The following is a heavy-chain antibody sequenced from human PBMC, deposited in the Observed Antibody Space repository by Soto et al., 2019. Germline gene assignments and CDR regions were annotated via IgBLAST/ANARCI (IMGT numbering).Heavy chain of an antibody. CDR1: GFTFSSYA. J-gene: IGHJ5*02. CDR2: ISGSGGST. CDR3: AIYRNYDFWSGPSP. V-gene: IGHV3-23*01. D-gene: IGHD3-3*01. Sequence: SLRLSCAASGFTFSSYAMSWVRQAPGKGLEWVSAISGSGGSTYYADSVKGRFTISRDNSKNTLYLQMNSLRAEDTAVYYCAIYRNYDFWSGPSPWGQGTLVTVSS.